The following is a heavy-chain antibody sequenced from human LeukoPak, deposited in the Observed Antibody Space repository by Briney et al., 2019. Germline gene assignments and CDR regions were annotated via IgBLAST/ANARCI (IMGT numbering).Heavy chain of an antibody. CDR2: ISYDGSNK. CDR1: GFTFSSYG. CDR3: ARDFVNSGYYFDY. D-gene: IGHD3-22*01. Sequence: GGSLRLSCAASGFTFSSYGMHWVRQAPGKGLEWVAVISYDGSNKYYADSVKGRFTISRDNSKNTLYLQMNSLRAEDTAVYYCARDFVNSGYYFDYWGQGTLVTVSS. J-gene: IGHJ4*02. V-gene: IGHV3-30*03.